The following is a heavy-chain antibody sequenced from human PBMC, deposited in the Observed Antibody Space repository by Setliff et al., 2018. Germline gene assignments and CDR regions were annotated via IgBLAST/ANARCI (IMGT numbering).Heavy chain of an antibody. V-gene: IGHV4-39*07. J-gene: IGHJ3*02. CDR2: IYYSGSA. CDR3: ARGRGISMIVVVTHDAFDI. CDR1: GGSISSSSYY. Sequence: SETLSLTCTVSGGSISSSSYYWGWIRQSPGKGLEWIGSIYYSGSAYYNPSLKSRVTISVDTSKNQFSLKLSSVTAADTAVYYCARGRGISMIVVVTHDAFDIWGQGTMVTV. D-gene: IGHD3-22*01.